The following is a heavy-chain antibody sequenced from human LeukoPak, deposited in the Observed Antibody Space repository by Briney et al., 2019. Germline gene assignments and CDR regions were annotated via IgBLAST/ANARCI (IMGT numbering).Heavy chain of an antibody. D-gene: IGHD3-9*01. CDR2: IGGRGGSA. J-gene: IGHJ6*03. V-gene: IGHV3-23*01. CDR3: AKQGRDWLRDYYYYMDV. Sequence: GGSLRLSCAASRFTFSSYEMNWVRQTPRKGLEWVSTIGGRGGSAYYADSVKGRFTISRDNSKNTLYLQMNSLRAEDTAVYYCAKQGRDWLRDYYYYMDVWGKGTTVTISS. CDR1: RFTFSSYE.